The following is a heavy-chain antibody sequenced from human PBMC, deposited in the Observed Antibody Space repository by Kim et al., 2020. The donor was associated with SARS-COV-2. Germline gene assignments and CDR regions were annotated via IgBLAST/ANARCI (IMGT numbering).Heavy chain of an antibody. V-gene: IGHV3-66*01. CDR3: ARDPESGSYRNY. CDR1: GFTVSSNY. CDR2: IYSGGST. J-gene: IGHJ4*02. Sequence: GGSLRLSCAASGFTVSSNYMSWVRQAPGKGLEWVSVIYSGGSTYYADSVKGRFTISRDNSKNTLYLQMDSLRAEDTAVYYCARDPESGSYRNYWGQGTLVTVSS. D-gene: IGHD1-26*01.